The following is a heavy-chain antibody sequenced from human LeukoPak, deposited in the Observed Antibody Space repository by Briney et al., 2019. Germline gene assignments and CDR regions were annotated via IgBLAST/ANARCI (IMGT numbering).Heavy chain of an antibody. Sequence: SETLSLTCTVSGGSVSSGSYSWSWIRQPPGKGLEWIGYIYYSGITNYNPSLKSRVTISVDTSKNQFSLKLSSVTAADTAVYYCARADSSGWYANYFDYWGQGTLVTVSS. D-gene: IGHD6-19*01. J-gene: IGHJ4*02. CDR1: GGSVSSGSYS. CDR2: IYYSGIT. V-gene: IGHV4-61*01. CDR3: ARADSSGWYANYFDY.